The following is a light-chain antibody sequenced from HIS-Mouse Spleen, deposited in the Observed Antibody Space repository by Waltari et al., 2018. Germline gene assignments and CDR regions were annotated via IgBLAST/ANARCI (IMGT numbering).Light chain of an antibody. Sequence: SYELTQPPSVSVSPGQTARNPCSGSALPKKYAFWYQQKSGQAPVLVIYEDSKRHSGIPERFSGSSSGTMATLTISGAQVEDEADYYCYSTDSSGNHRVFGGGTKLTVL. CDR2: EDS. CDR3: YSTDSSGNHRV. CDR1: ALPKKY. V-gene: IGLV3-10*01. J-gene: IGLJ2*01.